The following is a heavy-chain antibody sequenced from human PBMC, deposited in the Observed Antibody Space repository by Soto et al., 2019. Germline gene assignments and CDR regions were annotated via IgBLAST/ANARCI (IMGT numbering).Heavy chain of an antibody. D-gene: IGHD3-3*01. Sequence: HPGGSLRLSCAASGFTFSSYSMNWVRQAPGKGLEWVSYISSSSSTIYYADSVKGRFTISRDNAKNSLYLQMNSLRDEDTAVYYCARASGVVRPYYYYGMDVGGQGTTVTVSS. V-gene: IGHV3-48*02. CDR1: GFTFSSYS. CDR3: ARASGVVRPYYYYGMDV. CDR2: ISSSSSTI. J-gene: IGHJ6*02.